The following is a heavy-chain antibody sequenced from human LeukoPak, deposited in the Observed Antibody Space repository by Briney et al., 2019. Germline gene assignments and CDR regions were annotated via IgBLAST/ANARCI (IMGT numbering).Heavy chain of an antibody. CDR1: VFTFSSYA. V-gene: IGHV3-21*01. CDR2: ISSTTSYI. CDR3: AKTSIVMNFDY. Sequence: PGGSLRLSCRTPVFTFSSYAMHWVRQAPGKGLEWVSSISSTTSYIYYADSVKGRFTISRDNAKNSLYLQMNSLRDEDTAVYYCAKTSIVMNFDYWGQGTLVTVSS. D-gene: IGHD2-15*01. J-gene: IGHJ4*02.